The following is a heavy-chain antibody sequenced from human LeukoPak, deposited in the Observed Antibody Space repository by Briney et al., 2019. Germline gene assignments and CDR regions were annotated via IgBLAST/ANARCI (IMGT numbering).Heavy chain of an antibody. Sequence: PGGSLRLSCVGSGFTFSSFAMHWVRLAPGKGLEWVAVISYDGSQKYYADSVKGRFTISRDNSRNTLSLQMNTLRAEDTAVYYCARDRYFVREFYRGGAIITGGRGTLFTVS. D-gene: IGHD3-10*02. CDR1: GFTFSSFA. V-gene: IGHV3-30*04. CDR2: ISYDGSQK. CDR3: ARDRYFVREFYRGGAIIT. J-gene: IGHJ4*02.